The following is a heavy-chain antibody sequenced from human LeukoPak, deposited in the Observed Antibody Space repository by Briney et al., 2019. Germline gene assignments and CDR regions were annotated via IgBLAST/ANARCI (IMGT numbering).Heavy chain of an antibody. D-gene: IGHD1-26*01. J-gene: IGHJ4*02. CDR3: ARAGGELLHDY. V-gene: IGHV4-34*01. CDR2: INQSGST. CDR1: GGSFSGYY. Sequence: PSETLSLTCAVYGGSFSGYYRSWIRQPPGKGLEWIGEINQSGSTYYNPSLKSRVTISVDTSKNQFSLKLSSVTAADTAVYYCARAGGELLHDYWGQGTLVTVSS.